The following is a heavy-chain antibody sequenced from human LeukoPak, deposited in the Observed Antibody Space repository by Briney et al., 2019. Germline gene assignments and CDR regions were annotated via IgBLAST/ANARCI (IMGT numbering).Heavy chain of an antibody. CDR3: ARGPALLWFGESPFDY. J-gene: IGHJ4*02. CDR1: GGSISISNYY. D-gene: IGHD3-10*01. Sequence: SETLSLTCTVSGGSISISNYYWGWIRQPPGKGLEWIGSMSYSGRTYYNPSLKTRVTVSLDTSKNQFSLNLISVTAADTAVYYCARGPALLWFGESPFDYWGQGTLVTVSS. CDR2: MSYSGRT. V-gene: IGHV4-39*07.